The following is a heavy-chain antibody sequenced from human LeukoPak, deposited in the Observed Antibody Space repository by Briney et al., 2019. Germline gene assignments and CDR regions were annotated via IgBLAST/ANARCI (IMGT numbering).Heavy chain of an antibody. D-gene: IGHD2-2*01. CDR3: AKASADWYFDL. CDR1: GFNFNDYA. CDR2: ISWNSGTV. V-gene: IGHV3-9*03. Sequence: PGRSLRLSCAASGFNFNDYAMHWVRQAPGKGLEWVSGISWNSGTVDYADSVKGRFTISRDNSKKSLYLQMNSLRAEDMALYYCAKASADWYFDLWGRGTLVTVSS. J-gene: IGHJ2*01.